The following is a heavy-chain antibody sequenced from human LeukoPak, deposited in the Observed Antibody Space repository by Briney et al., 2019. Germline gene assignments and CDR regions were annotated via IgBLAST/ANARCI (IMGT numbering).Heavy chain of an antibody. CDR3: AKLPSGIGVPAALGAFGI. J-gene: IGHJ3*02. V-gene: IGHV3-30*02. CDR1: GFTFSSYA. CDR2: IRYDGSNK. D-gene: IGHD2-2*01. Sequence: PGGSLRLSCAASGFTFSSYAMSWVRQAPGKGLEWVAFIRYDGSNKYYADSVKGRFTISRDNSKNTLYLQMNSLRAEDTAVYYCAKLPSGIGVPAALGAFGIWGQGTMVTVSS.